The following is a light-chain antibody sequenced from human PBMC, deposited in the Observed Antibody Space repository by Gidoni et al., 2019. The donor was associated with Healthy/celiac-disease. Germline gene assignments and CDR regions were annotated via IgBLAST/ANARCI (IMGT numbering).Light chain of an antibody. CDR1: QGISNY. Sequence: DIQMTQSPSSLSASVGDRVTITCRASQGISNYLAWYQQKPGKVPKLLIYAASTLQSGVPSRFSGSGSGTDFTLTISSLQPEDVATYYCQKYNSASEVTFGPXTKVDIK. CDR2: AAS. CDR3: QKYNSASEVT. V-gene: IGKV1-27*01. J-gene: IGKJ3*01.